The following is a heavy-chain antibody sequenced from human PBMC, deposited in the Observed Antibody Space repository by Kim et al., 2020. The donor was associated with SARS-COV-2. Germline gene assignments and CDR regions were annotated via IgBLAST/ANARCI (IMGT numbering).Heavy chain of an antibody. CDR1: GFTFSSYA. V-gene: IGHV3-30*04. CDR3: ARAEYYYDSSGYFYYYY. Sequence: GGSLRLSCAASGFTFSSYAMHWVRQAPGKGLEWVAVISYDGSNKYYADSVKGRFTISRDNSKNTLYLQMNSLRAEDTAVYYCARAEYYYDSSGYFYYYY. CDR2: ISYDGSNK. J-gene: IGHJ6*03. D-gene: IGHD3-22*01.